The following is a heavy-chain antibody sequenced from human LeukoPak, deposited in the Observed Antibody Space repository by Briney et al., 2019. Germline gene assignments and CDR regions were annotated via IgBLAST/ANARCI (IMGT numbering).Heavy chain of an antibody. CDR1: GFTVSGTY. V-gene: IGHV3-66*02. Sequence: GGSLRLSCAASGFTVSGTYMSWVRQAPGKGLEWVSIIYTGDSTYYADSVKGRFTIYRDNSKNTLYLQMNSLRPVDTAVYYCAKRGPVVYDSWGQGTLVTVSS. CDR2: IYTGDST. CDR3: AKRGPVVYDS. J-gene: IGHJ4*02.